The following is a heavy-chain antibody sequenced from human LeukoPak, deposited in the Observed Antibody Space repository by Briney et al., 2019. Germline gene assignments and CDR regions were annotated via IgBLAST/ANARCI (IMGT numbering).Heavy chain of an antibody. D-gene: IGHD5-12*01. CDR1: GYTFTSYD. CDR2: MNPNSGST. J-gene: IGHJ4*02. V-gene: IGHV1-8*03. CDR3: ARGRSTGYPYYFEY. Sequence: ASVKVSCKASGYTFTSYDINWVRQATGQGLEWMGWMNPNSGSTGYAQKFQGRVTITRNTSISTAYMELSGLRSEDTAVYYCARGRSTGYPYYFEYWGQGTLVTVSS.